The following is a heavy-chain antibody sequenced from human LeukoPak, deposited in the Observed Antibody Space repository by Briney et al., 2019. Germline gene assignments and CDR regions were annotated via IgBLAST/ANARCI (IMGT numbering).Heavy chain of an antibody. V-gene: IGHV4-4*07. CDR1: GGSISSYY. J-gene: IGHJ3*02. CDR2: IHSSGST. D-gene: IGHD3-10*01. CDR3: ARDAYYYGSGSDAFDI. Sequence: SETLSLTCTFSGGSISSYYWSWIRQPAGKGLEWIGRIHSSGSTNYNPSLKSRVTMSVDTSKNQCSLKLSSVTAADTAVYYCARDAYYYGSGSDAFDIWGQGTMVTVSS.